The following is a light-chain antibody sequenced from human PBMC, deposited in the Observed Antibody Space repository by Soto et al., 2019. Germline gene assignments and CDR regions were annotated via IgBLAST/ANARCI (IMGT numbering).Light chain of an antibody. CDR2: EGS. CDR1: SSDVGSYNL. J-gene: IGLJ2*01. V-gene: IGLV2-23*01. Sequence: QSALTQPASVSGSPGQSITISCTGTSSDVGSYNLVSWYQHHPGKAPKLMIYEGSKRPSGVSNRFSGSKSGNTASLTISGLQAEDEADYYCCSKGGSSTVVFGGGTKLTVL. CDR3: CSKGGSSTVV.